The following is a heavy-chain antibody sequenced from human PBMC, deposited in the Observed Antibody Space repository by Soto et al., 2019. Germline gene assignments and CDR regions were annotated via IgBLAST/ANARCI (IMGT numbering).Heavy chain of an antibody. V-gene: IGHV1-24*01. CDR1: GYTLTELS. CDR3: AYPDCSGGSCYSGGMDV. J-gene: IGHJ6*02. CDR2: FDPEDGET. Sequence: VASVKVSCKVSGYTLTELSMHWVRQAPGKGLEWMGGFDPEDGETIYAQKFQGRVTMTEDTSTDTAYMELSSLRSEDTAVYYCAYPDCSGGSCYSGGMDVWGQGTTVTVSS. D-gene: IGHD2-15*01.